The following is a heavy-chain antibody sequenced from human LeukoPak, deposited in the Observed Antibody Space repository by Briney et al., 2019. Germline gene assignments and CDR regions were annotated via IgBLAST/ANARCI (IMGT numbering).Heavy chain of an antibody. J-gene: IGHJ4*02. D-gene: IGHD3-16*02. CDR1: GGSFSGYY. V-gene: IGHV4-34*01. Sequence: SETLSLTCAVYGGSFSGYYWSWIRQPPGKGLEWIGEINHSGSTNYNPSLKSRVTISVDTSKNQFSLKLSSVTAADTAVYYCARAAFYDYVWGSYRSGFDYWGQGTLVTVS. CDR2: INHSGST. CDR3: ARAAFYDYVWGSYRSGFDY.